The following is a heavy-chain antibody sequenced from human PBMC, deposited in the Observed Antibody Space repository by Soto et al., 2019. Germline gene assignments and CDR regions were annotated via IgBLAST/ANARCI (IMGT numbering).Heavy chain of an antibody. CDR3: ARGVGATRTGPYYYGMDV. CDR2: IIPIFGTA. CDR1: GGTFSSYA. D-gene: IGHD1-26*01. V-gene: IGHV1-69*12. J-gene: IGHJ6*02. Sequence: QVQLVQSGAEVKKPGSSVKVSCKASGGTFSSYAISWVRQAPGQGLEWMGGIIPIFGTANYAQKFQGRVTITADESTSTAYRELSSLRSEDTAVYYCARGVGATRTGPYYYGMDVWGQGTTVTVSS.